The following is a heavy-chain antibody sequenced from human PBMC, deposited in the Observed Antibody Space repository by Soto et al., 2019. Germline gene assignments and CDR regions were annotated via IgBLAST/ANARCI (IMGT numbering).Heavy chain of an antibody. Sequence: TSETLSLTCTVTGGSISSSIYYWGWIRQPPGKGLEWIGSIYSVGSTNCNPSLKNRVTISVDTSKNQFSLNLSSVTAADTAVYYCEGPSIAVRFVFWGQGTLVTVS. CDR1: GGSISSSIYY. CDR2: IYSVGST. V-gene: IGHV4-39*01. CDR3: EGPSIAVRFVF. D-gene: IGHD6-6*01. J-gene: IGHJ4*02.